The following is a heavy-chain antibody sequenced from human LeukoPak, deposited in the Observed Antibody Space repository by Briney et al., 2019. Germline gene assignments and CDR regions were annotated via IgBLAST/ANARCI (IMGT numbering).Heavy chain of an antibody. CDR2: INHSGST. CDR1: GGSFSGCY. J-gene: IGHJ6*02. CDR3: ARALVSDSRRGYSGYDYARARRPYYYYGMDV. Sequence: PSETLSLTCAVYGGSFSGCYWSWIRQPPGKGLEWIGEINHSGSTNYNPSLKSRVTISVDTSKNQFSLQLNSVTPEDTAVYYCARALVSDSRRGYSGYDYARARRPYYYYGMDVWGQGTTVTVSS. D-gene: IGHD5-12*01. V-gene: IGHV4-34*01.